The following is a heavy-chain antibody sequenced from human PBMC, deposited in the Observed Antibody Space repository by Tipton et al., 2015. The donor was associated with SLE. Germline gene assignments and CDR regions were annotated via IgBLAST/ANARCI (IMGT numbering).Heavy chain of an antibody. D-gene: IGHD4-17*01. CDR3: ARDLRSMTTVTRGFDL. CDR1: GYSISSGYY. J-gene: IGHJ2*01. Sequence: GLVKPSETLSLTCAVSGYSISSGYYWGWIRQPPGKGLEWIGSIYHSGSTYYNPSLKSRVTISVDTSKNQFSLKLSSVTAADTAVYYCARDLRSMTTVTRGFDLWGRGTLVTVSS. V-gene: IGHV4-38-2*02. CDR2: IYHSGST.